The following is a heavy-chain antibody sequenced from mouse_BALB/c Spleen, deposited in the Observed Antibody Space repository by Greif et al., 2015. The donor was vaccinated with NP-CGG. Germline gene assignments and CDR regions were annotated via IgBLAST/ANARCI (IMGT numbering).Heavy chain of an antibody. V-gene: IGHV1S41*01. Sequence: DLVKPGASVKLSCKASGYTFTSYWINWIKQRPGQGLEWIGRIAPGSGSTYYNEMFKGKATLTVDTSSSTAYIQLSSLSSEDSAVYFCAREGGTGTRYFDYWGQGTTLTVSS. CDR2: IAPGSGST. CDR3: AREGGTGTRYFDY. D-gene: IGHD4-1*01. CDR1: GYTFTSYW. J-gene: IGHJ2*01.